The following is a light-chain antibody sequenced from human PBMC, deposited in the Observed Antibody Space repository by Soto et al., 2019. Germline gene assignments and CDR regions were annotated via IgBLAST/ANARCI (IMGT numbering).Light chain of an antibody. V-gene: IGLV2-8*01. CDR3: SSYAGSNSHVV. CDR2: EVT. CDR1: SSDVGGYDY. J-gene: IGLJ2*01. Sequence: QSALTQPPSASGSPGQSVTISCTGTSSDVGGYDYVSRYQQHPGKAPKLIIYEVTLRPSGVPVRFSGSKSGNTASLTVSGLQAEDEADYYCSSYAGSNSHVVFGGGTKLTVL.